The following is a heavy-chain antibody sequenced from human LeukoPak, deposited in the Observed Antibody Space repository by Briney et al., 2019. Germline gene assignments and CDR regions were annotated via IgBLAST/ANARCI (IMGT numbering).Heavy chain of an antibody. V-gene: IGHV3-21*01. CDR3: ARDSGESDFDY. CDR1: EFTFSRYS. D-gene: IGHD3-16*01. J-gene: IGHJ4*02. Sequence: GGSLRLSCAASEFTFSRYSMNWVRQAPGKGLEWVSYISSSGTYIYYADSVKGRFTISRDNAKKSLYLQMNSLRAEDTAVYYCARDSGESDFDYWGQGTLVTVSS. CDR2: ISSSGTYI.